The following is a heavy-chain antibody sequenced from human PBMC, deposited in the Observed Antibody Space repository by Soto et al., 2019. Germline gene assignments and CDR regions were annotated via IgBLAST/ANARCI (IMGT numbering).Heavy chain of an antibody. CDR1: GFTFSTYG. CDR3: PQDLQPYGDYVYYCYGMDV. V-gene: IGHV3-30*18. J-gene: IGHJ6*02. Sequence: QVQLVESGGGEVQPGRSLTISCAASGFTFSTYGMHWVRQTPGKGLEWVAVIAYDGTNKFYSDSVKGRFTISRDNFKYTLTLQMNSLRADATAVYSCPQDLQPYGDYVYYCYGMDVWGLGTTVTVSS. D-gene: IGHD4-17*01. CDR2: IAYDGTNK.